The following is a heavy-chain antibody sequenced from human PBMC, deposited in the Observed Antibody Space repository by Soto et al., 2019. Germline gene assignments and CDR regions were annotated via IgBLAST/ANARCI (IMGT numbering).Heavy chain of an antibody. D-gene: IGHD2-21*02. CDR3: ARSGLPFDY. CDR1: GFTFSSYA. J-gene: IGHJ4*02. Sequence: EVQLVESGGGLVQPGGSLRLSCAASGFTFSSYAMHWVRQAPGKGLEYVSGISRKGGSTYYANSVKGRFTISRDNSKSTLYLQVGSLRAEDMAVYYCARSGLPFDYWGQGTLGTVSA. CDR2: ISRKGGST. V-gene: IGHV3-64*01.